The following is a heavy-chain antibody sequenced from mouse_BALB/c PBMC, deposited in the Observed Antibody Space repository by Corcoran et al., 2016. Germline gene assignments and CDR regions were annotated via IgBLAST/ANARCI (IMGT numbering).Heavy chain of an antibody. CDR3: ANWDWYFDV. CDR1: GFNIKDTY. J-gene: IGHJ1*01. D-gene: IGHD4-1*01. CDR2: IDPANGNT. V-gene: IGHV14-3*02. Sequence: EVQLQQSGAELVKPGASVKLSCTASGFNIKDTYMHWVKQRPEQGLEWIGRIDPANGNTKYDPKFQGKATITADTSSNTAYLQLSSLTSEDTAVYYCANWDWYFDVWGAAITVTVSS.